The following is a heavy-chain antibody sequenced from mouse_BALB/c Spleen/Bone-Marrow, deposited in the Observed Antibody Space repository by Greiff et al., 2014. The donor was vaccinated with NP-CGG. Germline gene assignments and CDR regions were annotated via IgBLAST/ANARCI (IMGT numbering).Heavy chain of an antibody. CDR2: INPSSDYT. V-gene: IGHV1-4*01. Sequence: LEESGAELARPGASVKMSCEASGYTFTSYTIHWVKQRPGQGLEWIGYINPSSDYTNYNQKFKDKATLTADKSSSTAYMQLSSLTSEDSAVYYCAREGLRAWFVYWGQGTLVTVSA. CDR3: AREGLRAWFVY. J-gene: IGHJ3*01. CDR1: GYTFTSYT. D-gene: IGHD2-4*01.